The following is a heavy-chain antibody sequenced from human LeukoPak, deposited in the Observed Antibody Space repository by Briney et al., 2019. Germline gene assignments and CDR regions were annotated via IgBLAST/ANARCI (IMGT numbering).Heavy chain of an antibody. D-gene: IGHD5-18*01. CDR2: IHPNSGGT. CDR3: ARDTTMITYWFDP. Sequence: GASVKVSCKASGYTFTGYYMHGVRQAPGQGLEWMGWIHPNSGGTNYAQKFQGRVTMTRDTSVSTAYMELNRLRSDDTGVYYCARDTTMITYWFDPWGQGTLVTVSS. J-gene: IGHJ5*02. CDR1: GYTFTGYY. V-gene: IGHV1-2*02.